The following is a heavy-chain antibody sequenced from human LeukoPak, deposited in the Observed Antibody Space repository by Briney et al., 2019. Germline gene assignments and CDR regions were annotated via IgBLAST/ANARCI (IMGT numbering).Heavy chain of an antibody. V-gene: IGHV1-8*01. CDR2: MNPNSGNT. J-gene: IGHJ4*02. CDR3: ARGRDYGGNFDY. CDR1: GYTFTSCD. D-gene: IGHD4-23*01. Sequence: ASVKVSCKASGYTFTSCDINWVRQATGQGLEWMGWMNPNSGNTGYAQKFQGRVTMTRNTSISTAYMELSSLRSEDTAVYYCARGRDYGGNFDYWGQGTLVTVSS.